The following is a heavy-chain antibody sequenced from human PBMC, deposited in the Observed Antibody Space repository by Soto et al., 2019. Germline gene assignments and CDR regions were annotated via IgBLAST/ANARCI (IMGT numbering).Heavy chain of an antibody. CDR2: ISIRSTNI. D-gene: IGHD6-13*01. J-gene: IGHJ4*02. V-gene: IGHV3-48*01. CDR3: ARGAADNAYF. CDR1: GFTFSSYG. Sequence: EVQLVESGGGVVQPGGSLGLSCAASGFTFSSYGMNWVRQTPGKGLEWVSYISIRSTNIHYADSVKGRFTISRDNANNSLYRQRNDLGAKDTAVYYCARGAADNAYFWGQGIPVTVSS.